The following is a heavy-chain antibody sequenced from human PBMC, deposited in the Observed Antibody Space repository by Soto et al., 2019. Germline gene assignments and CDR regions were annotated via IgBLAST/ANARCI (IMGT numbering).Heavy chain of an antibody. CDR3: ARDVESGHYLEL. Sequence: EVQLVESGGGLVPPGGSLRLSCVASGFSVSNYQMTWVRQAPGKGLEWVSRHDPDGSDIGHADSVKGRFTISRDNARNTLYLQMTSLRAEDTALYFCARDVESGHYLELWGRGMLVTVSS. V-gene: IGHV3-74*01. CDR1: GFSVSNYQ. CDR2: HDPDGSDI. D-gene: IGHD1-26*01. J-gene: IGHJ4*02.